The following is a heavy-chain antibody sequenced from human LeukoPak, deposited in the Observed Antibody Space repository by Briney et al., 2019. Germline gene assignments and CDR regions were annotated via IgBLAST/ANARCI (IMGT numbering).Heavy chain of an antibody. V-gene: IGHV3-48*01. CDR3: ARGSRRYYYDRSGYLGY. Sequence: SGGSLRLSCAASGFTFSSYSMNWVRQAPGKGLEWVSYISSSSSTIYYADSVKGRFTISRDNAKNSLYLQMNSLGAEGTAVYYWARGSRRYYYDRSGYLGYWGQGTLVTVSS. CDR2: ISSSSSTI. D-gene: IGHD3-22*01. J-gene: IGHJ4*02. CDR1: GFTFSSYS.